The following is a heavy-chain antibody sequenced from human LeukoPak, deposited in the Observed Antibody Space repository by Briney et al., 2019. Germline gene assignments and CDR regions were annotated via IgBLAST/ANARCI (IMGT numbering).Heavy chain of an antibody. D-gene: IGHD4-23*01. CDR3: ARVGKGYSQYYFNY. CDR2: ISPDSGVT. Sequence: GASVKVSCKASGYTFTDYYIHWVRQAPGQGLECMGWISPDSGVTNYAQKFQGRVTMTRDTSISTAYMELSRLTSDDTAVYYCARVGKGYSQYYFNYWGQGNLVTVSA. CDR1: GYTFTDYY. V-gene: IGHV1-2*02. J-gene: IGHJ4*02.